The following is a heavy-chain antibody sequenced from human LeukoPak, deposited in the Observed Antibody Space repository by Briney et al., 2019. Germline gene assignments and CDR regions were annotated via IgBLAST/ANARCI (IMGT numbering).Heavy chain of an antibody. D-gene: IGHD3-10*01. V-gene: IGHV4-39*01. CDR3: ARQGRAGRRALDI. CDR2: IYYSGST. CDR1: GGSISSSSYY. Sequence: SETLSLTCTVSGGSISSSSYYWGWIRQPPGKGLEWIGSIYYSGSTYYNPSLKSRVTISVDTSKNQFSLKLSSVTAADTAVYYCARQGRAGRRALDIWGQGTMVTVSS. J-gene: IGHJ3*02.